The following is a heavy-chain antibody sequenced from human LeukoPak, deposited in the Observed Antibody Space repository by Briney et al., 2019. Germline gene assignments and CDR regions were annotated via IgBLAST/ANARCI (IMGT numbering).Heavy chain of an antibody. CDR2: IYYSGST. J-gene: IGHJ4*02. Sequence: SETLSLTCTVSGGSISSYYWSWIRQPPGKGLEWIGYIYYSGSTNYNPSLKSRVTISVDTSKNQFSLKLSSVTAADTAVYYCARGPYNFDYWGQVTLVTVSS. CDR3: ARGPYNFDY. D-gene: IGHD4-11*01. V-gene: IGHV4-59*08. CDR1: GGSISSYY.